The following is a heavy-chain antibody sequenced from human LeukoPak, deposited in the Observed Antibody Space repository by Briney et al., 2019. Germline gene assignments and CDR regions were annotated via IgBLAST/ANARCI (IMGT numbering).Heavy chain of an antibody. CDR2: IYSGGST. V-gene: IGHV3-66*01. Sequence: PGGSLRLSCAASGFTFSSYAMSWVRQAPGKGLEWVSVIYSGGSTYYADSVKGRFTISRDNSKNTLYLQMNSLRAEDTAVYYCARDSDGGSQDDAFDIWGQGTMVTVSS. CDR1: GFTFSSYA. J-gene: IGHJ3*02. D-gene: IGHD3-16*01. CDR3: ARDSDGGSQDDAFDI.